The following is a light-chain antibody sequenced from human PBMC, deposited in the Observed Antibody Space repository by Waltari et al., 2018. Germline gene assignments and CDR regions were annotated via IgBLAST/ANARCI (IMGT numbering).Light chain of an antibody. CDR3: MEGAQWYT. CDR2: KVS. V-gene: IGKV2-30*01. J-gene: IGKJ2*01. Sequence: DVVLTQSPLSLSVTLGQSASVSCRSSQSLAFSDGKTYLNWFHQRPGQSPRRLIYKVSNRESGVPDRIIGSGSGTDFALKISRVEAEDIGVYYCMEGAQWYTFGQGTKLEIK. CDR1: QSLAFSDGKTY.